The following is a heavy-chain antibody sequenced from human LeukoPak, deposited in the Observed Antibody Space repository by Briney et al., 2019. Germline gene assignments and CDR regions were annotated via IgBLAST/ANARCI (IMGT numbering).Heavy chain of an antibody. D-gene: IGHD3-3*01. Sequence: PGGSLRLSCAASGFTFDDYGMSWVRQTPGKGLEWVSGINWNGGTTGYADSVKGRFTISRDNSKNTLYLQMNSLRAEDTAIYYCARDERLLSFLKWGQGTLVTVSS. V-gene: IGHV3-20*04. J-gene: IGHJ4*02. CDR1: GFTFDDYG. CDR2: INWNGGTT. CDR3: ARDERLLSFLK.